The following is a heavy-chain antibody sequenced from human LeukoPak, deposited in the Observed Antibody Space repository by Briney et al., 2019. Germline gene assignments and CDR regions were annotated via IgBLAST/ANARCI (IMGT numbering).Heavy chain of an antibody. CDR3: ARDRGYSSGYYYTVDY. J-gene: IGHJ4*02. V-gene: IGHV1-2*02. CDR1: GYTFTGYY. CDR2: INPNSGGT. Sequence: GASVKVSCKASGYTFTGYYMHWVRQAPGQGLEWMGWINPNSGGTNYAQKFQGRVTMTTDTSTTTAYMELRSLRSDDAAVYYCARDRGYSSGYYYTVDYWGQGTLVTVSS. D-gene: IGHD6-19*01.